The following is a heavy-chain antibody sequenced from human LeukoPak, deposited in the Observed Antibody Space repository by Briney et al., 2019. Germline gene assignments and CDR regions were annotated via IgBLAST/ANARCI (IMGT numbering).Heavy chain of an antibody. CDR2: ISGSGLSI. D-gene: IGHD6-13*01. Sequence: GGSLRLSCAAPGFTFSSYSMNWVRQAPGKGLEWVSAISGSGLSIYYADSVKGRFTISRDNSQNTLYLQMNSLRAEDTAVYYCAKDGDSSTWYYPYSWFDPWGQGTLVTVSP. J-gene: IGHJ5*02. CDR1: GFTFSSYS. V-gene: IGHV3-23*01. CDR3: AKDGDSSTWYYPYSWFDP.